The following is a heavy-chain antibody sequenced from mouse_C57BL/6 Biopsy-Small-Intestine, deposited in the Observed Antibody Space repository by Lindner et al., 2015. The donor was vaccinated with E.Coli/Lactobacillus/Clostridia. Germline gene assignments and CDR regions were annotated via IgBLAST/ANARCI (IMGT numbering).Heavy chain of an antibody. CDR1: GYNFNDYN. Sequence: SVKVSCKASGYNFNDYNMHWVRQAPGQGLEWMGLISPSGGSTTYAQNFQGRVTMTRDTSTNTVNMELNSLRSEDTAMYYCANSHSYDRVPAYWGQGTLVTVSS. V-gene: IGHV1-18*01. CDR2: ISPSGGST. J-gene: IGHJ4*01. D-gene: IGHD2-3*01. CDR3: ANSHSYDRVPAY.